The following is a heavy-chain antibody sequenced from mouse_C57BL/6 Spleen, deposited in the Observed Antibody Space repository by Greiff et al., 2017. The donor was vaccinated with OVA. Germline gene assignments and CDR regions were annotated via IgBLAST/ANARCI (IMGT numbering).Heavy chain of an antibody. CDR3: ARDDTTVVGYAMDY. CDR1: GFTFSSYA. V-gene: IGHV5-4*01. Sequence: EVQLVESGGGLVKPGGSLKLSCAASGFTFSSYAMSWVRQTPEKRLEWVATISDGGSYTYYPDNVKGRFTISRDNAKNNLYLQMSHLKSEDTAMYYCARDDTTVVGYAMDYWGQGTSVTVSS. D-gene: IGHD1-1*01. CDR2: ISDGGSYT. J-gene: IGHJ4*01.